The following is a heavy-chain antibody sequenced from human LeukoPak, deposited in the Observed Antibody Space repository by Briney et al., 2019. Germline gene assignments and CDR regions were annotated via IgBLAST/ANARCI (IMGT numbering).Heavy chain of an antibody. CDR3: ARFVGIAAAGIPH. CDR2: INPSGGST. Sequence: ASVKVSCKASGYTFTSYYMHWVRQAPGQGLEWMGIINPSGGSTSYAQKFQGRVTMTRDMSTSTVYMELSSPGSEDTAVYSCARFVGIAAAGIPHWGQGTLVTVSS. D-gene: IGHD6-13*01. J-gene: IGHJ4*02. V-gene: IGHV1-46*01. CDR1: GYTFTSYY.